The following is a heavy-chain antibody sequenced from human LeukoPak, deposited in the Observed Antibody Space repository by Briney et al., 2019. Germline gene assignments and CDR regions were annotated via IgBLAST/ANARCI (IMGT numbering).Heavy chain of an antibody. CDR2: INHSGST. J-gene: IGHJ4*02. CDR1: GGSFSGYY. Sequence: SETLSLTCAVYGGSFSGYYWSWIRQPPGKGLEWIGEINHSGSTNYNPSLKSRVTISVDTSKNQFSLKLSSVTAADTAVYYCARGRGPYVLRFLEWLFRGRYFDYWGQGTLVTVSS. D-gene: IGHD3-3*01. V-gene: IGHV4-34*01. CDR3: ARGRGPYVLRFLEWLFRGRYFDY.